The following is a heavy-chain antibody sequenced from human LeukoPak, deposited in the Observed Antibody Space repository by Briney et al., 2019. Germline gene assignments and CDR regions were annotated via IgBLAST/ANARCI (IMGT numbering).Heavy chain of an antibody. D-gene: IGHD6-25*01. CDR3: GRDLSRLIIDY. CDR1: GFTFSRHG. Sequence: GGSLRLSCAASGFTFSRHGMHWVRQAPGKGLEWMPVIWYDGSNKYYADSVKGRFTISRDNSKNTLYLQMNSLRVEDTAVYYCGRDLSRLIIDYWGQGTLVTVSS. V-gene: IGHV3-33*01. J-gene: IGHJ4*02. CDR2: IWYDGSNK.